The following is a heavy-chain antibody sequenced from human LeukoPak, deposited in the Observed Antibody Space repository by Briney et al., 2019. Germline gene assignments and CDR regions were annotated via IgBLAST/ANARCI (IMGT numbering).Heavy chain of an antibody. CDR3: FCSSTKGAFDI. V-gene: IGHV1-2*02. CDR2: INPNSGGT. Sequence: ASVKVSCKASGYTFTSYYMHWVRQAPEQGLEWMGWINPNSGGTNYAQKFQGRVTMTRDTSISTAYMELSRLRSDDTAVYYCFCSSTKGAFDIWGQGTMVTVSS. D-gene: IGHD2-2*01. CDR1: GYTFTSYY. J-gene: IGHJ3*02.